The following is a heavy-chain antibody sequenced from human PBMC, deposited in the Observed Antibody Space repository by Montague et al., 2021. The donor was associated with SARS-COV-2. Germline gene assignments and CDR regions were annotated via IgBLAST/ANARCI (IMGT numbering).Heavy chain of an antibody. Sequence: CAISGDSVSSKSVAWNWNRQSPSRGLEWLGRTYYRSKWDSDYAESVKRRLVITPDTSKNQVSLQLNSVIPEDTAVYFCASSGITLTGLDAFDIWGQGTMVTVSS. V-gene: IGHV6-1*01. J-gene: IGHJ3*02. D-gene: IGHD3-9*01. CDR3: ASSGITLTGLDAFDI. CDR2: TYYRSKWDS. CDR1: GDSVSSKSVA.